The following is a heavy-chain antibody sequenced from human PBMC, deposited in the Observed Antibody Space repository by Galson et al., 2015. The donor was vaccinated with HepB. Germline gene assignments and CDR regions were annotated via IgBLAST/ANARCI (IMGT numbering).Heavy chain of an antibody. D-gene: IGHD3-9*01. Sequence: SLRLSCAASGFTFSGYWIHWVRQAPGKGLGWVSRGNSEGRGTSYAGSVKGRFTISRDNAKNTLYLQMNSLRAEDTAVYYCARGGDILTGYQSYFDFWGQGTLVTVSS. V-gene: IGHV3-74*01. CDR3: ARGGDILTGYQSYFDF. CDR1: GFTFSGYW. J-gene: IGHJ4*02. CDR2: GNSEGRGT.